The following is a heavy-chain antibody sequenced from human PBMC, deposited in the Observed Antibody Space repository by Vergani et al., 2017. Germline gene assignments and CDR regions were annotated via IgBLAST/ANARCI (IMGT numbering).Heavy chain of an antibody. V-gene: IGHV4-61*02. J-gene: IGHJ5*02. Sequence: QVQLQESGPGLVKPSQTLSLTCTVSGGSISSGSYYWSWIRQPAGKGLEWIGRIYTSGSTNYNPSLKSRVTISVDTSKNQFSLKLSSVTAADTAVYYCARGPSDYXFWSGYYKGNWFDPWGQGTLVTVSS. D-gene: IGHD3-3*01. CDR3: ARGPSDYXFWSGYYKGNWFDP. CDR1: GGSISSGSYY. CDR2: IYTSGST.